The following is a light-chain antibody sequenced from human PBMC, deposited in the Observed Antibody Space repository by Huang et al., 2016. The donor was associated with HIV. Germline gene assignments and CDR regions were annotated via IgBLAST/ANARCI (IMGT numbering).Light chain of an antibody. CDR2: SAS. J-gene: IGKJ5*01. V-gene: IGKV1-39*01. Sequence: IQMTQSPTSLSASIGDRVSIACRASQNINTYWNWYQQKPGKAPKLLIASASTLHSGVPSRFSGSGSGTDFTLTIRGLQLDDFATYYCQQSYSALSSFGPGTRL. CDR1: QNINTY. CDR3: QQSYSALSS.